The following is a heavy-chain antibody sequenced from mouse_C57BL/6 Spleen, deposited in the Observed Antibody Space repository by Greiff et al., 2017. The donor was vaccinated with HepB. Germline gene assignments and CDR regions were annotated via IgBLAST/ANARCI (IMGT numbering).Heavy chain of an antibody. CDR2: INPNYGTT. CDR1: GYSFTDYN. J-gene: IGHJ2*01. D-gene: IGHD2-5*01. CDR3: ARGSNSEVYFDY. Sequence: VHVKQSGPELVKPGASVKISCKASGYSFTDYNMNWVKQSNGKSLEWIGVINPNYGTTSYNQKFKGKATLTVDQSSSTAYMQLNSLTSEDSAVYYCARGSNSEVYFDYWGQGTTLTVSS. V-gene: IGHV1-39*01.